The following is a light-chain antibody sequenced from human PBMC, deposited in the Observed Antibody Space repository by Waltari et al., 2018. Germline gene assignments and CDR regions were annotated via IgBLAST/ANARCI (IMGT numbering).Light chain of an antibody. CDR3: LLSFSGADVV. CDR2: DAS. CDR1: TGAFTSGHF. Sequence: QAVVTQEPSLTVSPGGTVTLTCGSNTGAFTSGHFPYWFQQKPGQAPVTLIYDASNRHSWTPARFSGSLLGGKAALTLSGAQPEDEADYYCLLSFSGADVVFGGGTKLTVL. V-gene: IGLV7-46*01. J-gene: IGLJ2*01.